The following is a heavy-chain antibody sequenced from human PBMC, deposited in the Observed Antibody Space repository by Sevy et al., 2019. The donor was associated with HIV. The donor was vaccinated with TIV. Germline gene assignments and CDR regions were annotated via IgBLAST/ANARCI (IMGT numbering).Heavy chain of an antibody. J-gene: IGHJ4*02. CDR2: IRQDGNEK. CDR3: ARRYFDL. V-gene: IGHV3-7*01. CDR1: GFTFSDFW. Sequence: GGSLRLSCKASGFTFSDFWMQWVRQAPGKGLEWVANIRQDGNEKNYGDSVEGRFTISRDNAKNALYLQMDGLRAEDTAVYYCARRYFDLWGQGTLVTVSS.